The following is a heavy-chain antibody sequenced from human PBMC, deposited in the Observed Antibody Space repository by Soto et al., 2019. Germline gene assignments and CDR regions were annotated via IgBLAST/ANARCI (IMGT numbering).Heavy chain of an antibody. Sequence: EVRLVESGGGLVQPGGSLTLSCEASGFTFNLFEMNWVRQAPGKGLEWVSYVSKTGETMYYADSVKGRFTVSRDNARNSRSLHMSNLRAEDTDIYFCSREAVRDGLAYYDWVDPWGQGTLVTVSS. CDR1: GFTFNLFE. D-gene: IGHD3-22*01. J-gene: IGHJ5*02. V-gene: IGHV3-48*03. CDR2: VSKTGETM. CDR3: SREAVRDGLAYYDWVDP.